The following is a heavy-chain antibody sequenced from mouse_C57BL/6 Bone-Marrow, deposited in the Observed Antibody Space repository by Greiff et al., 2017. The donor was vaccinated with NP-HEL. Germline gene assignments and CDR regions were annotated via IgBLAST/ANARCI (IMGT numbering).Heavy chain of an antibody. CDR2: VDPSDSYT. V-gene: IGHV1-59*01. CDR1: GYTFTSYW. D-gene: IGHD1-1*02. CDR3: ARLGLWSGFAY. J-gene: IGHJ3*01. Sequence: VQLQQPGAELVRPGTSVELSCKASGYTFTSYWMHLVKQRPGQGLEWIGVVDPSDSYTNYNQKFKGKATLTVDTSSSTAYMQLSSLTSEDSAVYYCARLGLWSGFAYWGQGTLVTVSA.